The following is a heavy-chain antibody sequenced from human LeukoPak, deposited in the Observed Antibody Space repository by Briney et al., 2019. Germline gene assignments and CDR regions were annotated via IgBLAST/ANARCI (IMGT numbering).Heavy chain of an antibody. J-gene: IGHJ4*02. CDR2: ISGSGGST. V-gene: IGHV3-23*01. CDR1: GFTFSSYA. Sequence: GGSLRLSCAASGFTFSSYAMSWVRQAPGKGLEWVSAISGSGGSTYYADSVKGRFTISRDNSKNTLYLQMNSLRAEDTAVYYCAKERGDLNDYSNYVPSSAIFGYWGQGTLVTVSS. D-gene: IGHD4-11*01. CDR3: AKERGDLNDYSNYVPSSAIFGY.